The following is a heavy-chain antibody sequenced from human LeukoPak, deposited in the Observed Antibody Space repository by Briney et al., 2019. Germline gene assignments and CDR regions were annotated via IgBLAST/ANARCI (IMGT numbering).Heavy chain of an antibody. D-gene: IGHD6-19*01. V-gene: IGHV1-18*01. CDR2: ISAYNGNT. Sequence: ASVKVSCKAPGYTFNFYGFSWVGQAPGQGLELMRWISAYNGNTNYAQKLQGRVTMTTDTSTSTAYMELRSLRSDDTAVYYCARGSGPVAVVYWGQGTLVTVSS. CDR1: GYTFNFYG. J-gene: IGHJ4*02. CDR3: ARGSGPVAVVY.